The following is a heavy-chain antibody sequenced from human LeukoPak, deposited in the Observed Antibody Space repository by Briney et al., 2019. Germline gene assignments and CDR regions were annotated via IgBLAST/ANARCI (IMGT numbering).Heavy chain of an antibody. D-gene: IGHD4-17*01. CDR3: ARRIDYGDYEDRNWFDP. Sequence: ASVKVSCKASGYTFSDYYIHWVRQAPGQGLEWMGWISAYNGNTNYAQKLQGRVTMTTDTSTSTAYMELRSLRSDDTAVYYCARRIDYGDYEDRNWFDPWGQGTLVTVSS. J-gene: IGHJ5*02. CDR1: GYTFSDYY. CDR2: ISAYNGNT. V-gene: IGHV1-18*04.